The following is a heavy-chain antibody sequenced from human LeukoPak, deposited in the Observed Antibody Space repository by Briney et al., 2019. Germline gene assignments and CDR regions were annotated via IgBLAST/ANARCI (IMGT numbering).Heavy chain of an antibody. CDR3: AELGITMIGGV. V-gene: IGHV3-74*01. CDR2: IKTDGSIT. D-gene: IGHD3-10*02. Sequence: GGSLRLSCAASGFTFTRYWMSWVRQAPGKGPVWVSRIKTDGSITDYADSVKGRFTISRDNAKNTLYLQMNSLRAEDTAVYYCAELGITMIGGVWGKGTTVTISS. J-gene: IGHJ6*04. CDR1: GFTFTRYW.